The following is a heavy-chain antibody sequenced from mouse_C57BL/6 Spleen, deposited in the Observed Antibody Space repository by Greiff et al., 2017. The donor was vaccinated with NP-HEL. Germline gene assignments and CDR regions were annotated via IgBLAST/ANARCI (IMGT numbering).Heavy chain of an antibody. CDR3: ARWTTVVEGGY. D-gene: IGHD1-1*01. Sequence: QVQLKQPGAELVKPGASVKLSCKASGYTFTSYWMHWVKQRPGQGLEWIGMIHPNSGSTNYNEKFKSKATLTVDKSSSTAYMQLSSLTSEDSAVYYCARWTTVVEGGYWGQGTTLTVSS. CDR2: IHPNSGST. V-gene: IGHV1-64*01. CDR1: GYTFTSYW. J-gene: IGHJ2*01.